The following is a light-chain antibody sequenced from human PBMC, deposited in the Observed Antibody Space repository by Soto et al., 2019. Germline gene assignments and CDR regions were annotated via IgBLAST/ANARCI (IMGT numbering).Light chain of an antibody. CDR3: QQYSSYSGT. V-gene: IGKV1-5*03. Sequence: DIQVTQSPSTLSASVGDRITITCRASQSINDWLAWYQQKPGKAPKLLIFRASYLKSGVPSRFGGSGYGTDFTLTISSLQPDDFASYYCQQYSSYSGTFGQGTKVEIK. CDR2: RAS. CDR1: QSINDW. J-gene: IGKJ1*01.